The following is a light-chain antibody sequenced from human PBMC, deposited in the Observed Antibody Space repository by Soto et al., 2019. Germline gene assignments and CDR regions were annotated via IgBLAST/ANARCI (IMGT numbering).Light chain of an antibody. CDR1: QSVNYY. V-gene: IGKV1-39*01. Sequence: MTPSPATVSVSTGKRATLSCRASQSVNYYLNWYQQKPGKAPKLLIYGASSLQSGVPSRFSGSGSGTDFTLSITSLQPEDFATYYCQQTSSTPLTFGGGTKVDI. CDR2: GAS. J-gene: IGKJ4*01. CDR3: QQTSSTPLT.